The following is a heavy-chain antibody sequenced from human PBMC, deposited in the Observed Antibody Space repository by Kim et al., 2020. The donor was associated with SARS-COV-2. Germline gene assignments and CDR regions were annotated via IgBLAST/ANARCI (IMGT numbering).Heavy chain of an antibody. CDR2: ISGGGVNK. V-gene: IGHV3-23*01. D-gene: IGHD5-12*01. Sequence: GGSLRLSCAASGFTFSTYAMSWVRQAPGKGLEWVSAISGGGVNKFYADSVKGRFTISRDNSKNTLYLQMNSLRAEDTAVYYCAKVVIGLILDFSYYYAWG. CDR1: GFTFSTYA. J-gene: IGHJ5*01. CDR3: AKVVIGLILDFSYYYA.